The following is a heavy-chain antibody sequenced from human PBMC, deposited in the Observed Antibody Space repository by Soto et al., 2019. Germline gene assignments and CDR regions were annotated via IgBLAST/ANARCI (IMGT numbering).Heavy chain of an antibody. V-gene: IGHV2-5*01. Sequence: QITLKESGPSLVEPTQTLTLTCTSPGFLISTSGAGVGWIRQRPGQALEWLAFVNWNDNKGYSPSLNSRLTITKDTSKDQVVLTITNMESVDTGTYYCPHRRPTVITPFDYCGHGTLVTVSS. CDR2: VNWNDNK. CDR1: GFLISTSGAG. J-gene: IGHJ4*01. CDR3: PHRRPTVITPFDY. D-gene: IGHD4-17*01.